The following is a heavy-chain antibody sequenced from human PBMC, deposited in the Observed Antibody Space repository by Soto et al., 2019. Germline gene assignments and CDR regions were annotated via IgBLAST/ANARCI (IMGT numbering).Heavy chain of an antibody. CDR1: VGTFSSYA. Sequence: SAVQVSCHASVGTFSSYAISWVRQAHGQGLAWMGGINPICGTANYAQKFRCRGTITADESTSTAYMELSSLSSDDTAVYSCARVESAIVGANYYYYGMDVWGQGTTVTVSS. V-gene: IGHV1-69*13. CDR2: INPICGTA. J-gene: IGHJ6*02. CDR3: ARVESAIVGANYYYYGMDV. D-gene: IGHD1-26*01.